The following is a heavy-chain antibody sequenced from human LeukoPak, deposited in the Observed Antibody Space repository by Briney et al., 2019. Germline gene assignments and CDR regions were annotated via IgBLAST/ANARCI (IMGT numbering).Heavy chain of an antibody. Sequence: GGSLRLSCAASGFTFSSYAMSWVRQAPGKGLEWVSAISGSCGSTYYADSVKGRFTIPRDNSKITLYLQMNGVRAEDTAVYYCAKISEDYYGSGARWFDPWGQGTLVTVSS. D-gene: IGHD3-10*01. J-gene: IGHJ5*02. CDR1: GFTFSSYA. V-gene: IGHV3-23*01. CDR2: ISGSCGST. CDR3: AKISEDYYGSGARWFDP.